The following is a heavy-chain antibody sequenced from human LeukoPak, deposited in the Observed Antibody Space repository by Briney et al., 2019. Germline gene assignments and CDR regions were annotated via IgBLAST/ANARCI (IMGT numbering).Heavy chain of an antibody. Sequence: SETLSLTCTVSGGSISSYYWSWIRQPPGKGLEWIGSIYYSGSTYYNPSLKSRVTISVDTSKNQFSLKLSSVTAADTAVYYCARTQGPNSSGWSDVWGQGTTVTVSS. CDR2: IYYSGST. D-gene: IGHD6-19*01. CDR1: GGSISSYY. J-gene: IGHJ6*02. CDR3: ARTQGPNSSGWSDV. V-gene: IGHV4-39*07.